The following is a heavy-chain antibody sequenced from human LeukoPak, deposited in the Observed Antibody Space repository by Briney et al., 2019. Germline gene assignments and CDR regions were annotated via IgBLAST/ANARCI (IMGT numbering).Heavy chain of an antibody. Sequence: PGGSLRLSCAAPGFIFSSYGMHWVRQAPGKGLEWVARIWHDGSNDDYADSVKGRFTISRDNSKNTLYMQTNSLRAEDTAIYYCAKVTGDYYDTSGAFDYWGQGTLVTVSS. V-gene: IGHV3-33*06. CDR3: AKVTGDYYDTSGAFDY. CDR1: GFIFSSYG. J-gene: IGHJ4*02. D-gene: IGHD3-22*01. CDR2: IWHDGSND.